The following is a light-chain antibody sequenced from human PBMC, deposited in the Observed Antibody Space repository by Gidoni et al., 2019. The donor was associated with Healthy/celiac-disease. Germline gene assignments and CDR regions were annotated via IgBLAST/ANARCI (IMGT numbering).Light chain of an antibody. V-gene: IGLV3-1*01. J-gene: IGLJ2*01. CDR1: KLGDKY. Sequence: SYELTQPPPVSVSPGQTASITCSGDKLGDKYACWYQHKPGQSPVLVIYQDSKRPSGIPERFSGSNSGNTATLTISGTQAMDEADYYCQAWDSSSYVVFGGGTKLTVL. CDR3: QAWDSSSYVV. CDR2: QDS.